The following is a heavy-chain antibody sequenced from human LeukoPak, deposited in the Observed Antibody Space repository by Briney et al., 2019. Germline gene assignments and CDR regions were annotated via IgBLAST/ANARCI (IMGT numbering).Heavy chain of an antibody. CDR3: AKGSPGIAAAGSKGNDY. Sequence: GGSLRLSCAASGFTFSSYGMHWVRQAPGKGLEWVAVISYDGSNKYYADSVKGRFTISRDNSKNTLYLQMNSLRAEDTAVYYCAKGSPGIAAAGSKGNDYWGQGTLVTVSS. D-gene: IGHD6-13*01. J-gene: IGHJ4*02. V-gene: IGHV3-30*18. CDR2: ISYDGSNK. CDR1: GFTFSSYG.